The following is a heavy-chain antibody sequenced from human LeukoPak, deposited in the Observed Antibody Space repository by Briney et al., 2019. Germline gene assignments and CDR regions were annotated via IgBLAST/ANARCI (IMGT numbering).Heavy chain of an antibody. V-gene: IGHV4-4*07. CDR2: IYTSGST. CDR3: AREAPDYYVILSGYYYYFDY. D-gene: IGHD3-9*01. J-gene: IGHJ4*02. Sequence: PSETLSLTCTVSGGSISSYYWSWIRQPAGKGLEWIGRIYTSGSTNYNPSLKSRVTMSVDTSKNQFSLKLSSVTAADTAVYYCAREAPDYYVILSGYYYYFDYWGQGTLVTVSS. CDR1: GGSISSYY.